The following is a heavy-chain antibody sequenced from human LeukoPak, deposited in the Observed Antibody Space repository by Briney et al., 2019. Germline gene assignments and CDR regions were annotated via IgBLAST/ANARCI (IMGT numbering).Heavy chain of an antibody. Sequence: GESLKISCKCSGYSFTTYWVAWVRQMPGKGLEWMGIIYPGDSDTRYSPSFQGQVAISADKSISTAYLQWSSLKASDTAMYYCARLFSSSTGWFDPWGQGTLVAVSS. D-gene: IGHD2-15*01. V-gene: IGHV5-51*01. J-gene: IGHJ5*02. CDR3: ARLFSSSTGWFDP. CDR1: GYSFTTYW. CDR2: IYPGDSDT.